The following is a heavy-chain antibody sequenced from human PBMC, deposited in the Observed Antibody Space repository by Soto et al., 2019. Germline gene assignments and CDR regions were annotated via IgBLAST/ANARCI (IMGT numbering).Heavy chain of an antibody. V-gene: IGHV3-21*01. J-gene: IGHJ3*02. CDR1: GFTLGNPI. CDR3: ATSTWYAFDI. D-gene: IGHD6-13*01. Sequence: EVQLVESGGGLVKPGGSLRLSVEAPGFTLGNPILNGFPQPQGQGLEWVSSISGSSDFLYYADSVKGRFTISRDTATNSLYLQMNSLRAEDTAVYYCATSTWYAFDIWGQGTMVTVSS. CDR2: ISGSSDFL.